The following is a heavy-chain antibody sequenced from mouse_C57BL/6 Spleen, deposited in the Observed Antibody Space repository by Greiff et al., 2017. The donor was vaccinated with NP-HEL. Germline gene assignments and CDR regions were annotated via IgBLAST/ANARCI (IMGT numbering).Heavy chain of an antibody. V-gene: IGHV1-50*01. Sequence: QVQLKQPGAELVKPGALVKLSCKASGYTFTSYWMQWVKQRPGQGLEWIGEIDPSDSYTNYNQKFKGKATLTVDTSSSTAYMQLSSLTSEDSAVYYCARNDGYYFDYWGQGTTLTVSS. CDR1: GYTFTSYW. CDR3: ARNDGYYFDY. J-gene: IGHJ2*01. CDR2: IDPSDSYT. D-gene: IGHD2-3*01.